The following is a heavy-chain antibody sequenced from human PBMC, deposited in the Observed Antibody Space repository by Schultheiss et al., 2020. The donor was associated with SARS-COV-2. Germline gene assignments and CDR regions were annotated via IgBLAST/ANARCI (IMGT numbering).Heavy chain of an antibody. V-gene: IGHV4-34*01. Sequence: SETLSLTCAVYGGSFSGYYWSWIRQPPGKGLEWIGEINHSGSTNYNPSLKSRVTISVDTSKNQFSLKLSSVTAEDTAVYYCARGFSGYGFYWGQGTQVTVSS. CDR1: GGSFSGYY. CDR3: ARGFSGYGFY. D-gene: IGHD5-12*01. CDR2: INHSGST. J-gene: IGHJ4*02.